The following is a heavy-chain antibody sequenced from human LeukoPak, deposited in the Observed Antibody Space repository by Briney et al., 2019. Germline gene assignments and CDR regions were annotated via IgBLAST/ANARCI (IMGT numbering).Heavy chain of an antibody. D-gene: IGHD4-17*01. Sequence: GGSLRLSCAASGFSFSSYEINWVRQAPGKGLEWGSYIGSSGSTVYYADSVKGRFTISRDNAKKSLYLQMNSLRDEDTAVYYCARDTLLYADSPDAFDMWGQGTMVTVSS. CDR3: ARDTLLYADSPDAFDM. CDR2: IGSSGSTV. V-gene: IGHV3-48*03. J-gene: IGHJ3*02. CDR1: GFSFSSYE.